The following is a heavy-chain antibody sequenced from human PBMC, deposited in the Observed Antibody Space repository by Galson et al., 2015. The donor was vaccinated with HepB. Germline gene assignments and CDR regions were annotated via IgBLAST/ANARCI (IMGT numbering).Heavy chain of an antibody. J-gene: IGHJ6*02. CDR2: IWYDGSNK. CDR3: ARSSESIVVVVAATPGGGMDV. CDR1: GFTFSSYE. D-gene: IGHD2-15*01. V-gene: IGHV3-33*08. Sequence: SLRLSCAASGFTFSSYEMNWVRQAPGKGLEWVAVIWYDGSNKYYADSVKGRFTISRDNSKNTLYLQMNSLRAEDTAVYYCARSSESIVVVVAATPGGGMDVWGQGTTVTVSS.